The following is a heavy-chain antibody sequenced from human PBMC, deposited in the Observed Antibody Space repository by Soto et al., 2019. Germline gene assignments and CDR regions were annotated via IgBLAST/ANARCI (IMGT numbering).Heavy chain of an antibody. J-gene: IGHJ4*02. CDR3: ARDVGHSSSWMMDH. CDR2: IIPIFGTA. V-gene: IGHV1-69*06. CDR1: GGSFSSNA. D-gene: IGHD6-13*01. Sequence: QVQLVQSGAEVKKPGSSVKVSCKASGGSFSSNAISWVRQAPGQGLEWMGGIIPIFGTANYAQNFQGRVTITADKSTGTAYMEVSSLRSEDTAVYYCARDVGHSSSWMMDHWGQETLVTVSS.